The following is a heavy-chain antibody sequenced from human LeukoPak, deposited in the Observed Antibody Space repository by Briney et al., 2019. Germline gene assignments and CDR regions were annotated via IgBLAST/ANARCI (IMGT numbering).Heavy chain of an antibody. J-gene: IGHJ4*02. D-gene: IGHD3-22*01. Sequence: SETLSLTCTVSGGHISTYYWSWIRQAPGKGLEWIGYIYYSGSTKYNPSLKSRVTISVDTSKNQFSLKLSSVTAADTAVYFCARGITDSIWCLDYWGQGTLVTVSS. CDR1: GGHISTYY. V-gene: IGHV4-59*01. CDR2: IYYSGST. CDR3: ARGITDSIWCLDY.